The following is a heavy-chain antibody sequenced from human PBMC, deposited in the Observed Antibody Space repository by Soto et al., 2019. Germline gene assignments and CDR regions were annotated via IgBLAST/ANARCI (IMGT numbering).Heavy chain of an antibody. CDR1: GFTFGNFA. CDR2: ISAGGATT. Sequence: SGGSLRLSCAASGFTFGNFARSWVRQAPGKGLEWVSSISAGGATTYYADSVKGRVTMSRDNSKNTLSLQMISLRAEDSAVYYCAKDRGGTGWPFDHWGQGTLVTVSS. CDR3: AKDRGGTGWPFDH. V-gene: IGHV3-23*01. D-gene: IGHD6-19*01. J-gene: IGHJ4*02.